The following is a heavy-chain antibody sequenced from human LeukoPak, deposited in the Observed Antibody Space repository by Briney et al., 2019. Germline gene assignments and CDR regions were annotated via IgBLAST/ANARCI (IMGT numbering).Heavy chain of an antibody. V-gene: IGHV1-69*01. CDR1: GGTFSSYA. D-gene: IGHD3-9*01. J-gene: IGHJ3*02. Sequence: SVKVSCKASGGTFSSYAISWVRQAPGRGLEWMGGIIPIFGTANYAQKFQGRVTITADESTSTAYMELSSLRSEDTAVYYCASGETYYDILTGFYAFDIWGQGTMVTVSS. CDR2: IIPIFGTA. CDR3: ASGETYYDILTGFYAFDI.